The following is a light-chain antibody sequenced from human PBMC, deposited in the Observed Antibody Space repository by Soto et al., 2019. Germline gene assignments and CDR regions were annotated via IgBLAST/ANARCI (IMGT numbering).Light chain of an antibody. J-gene: IGLJ2*01. CDR2: GNS. CDR1: SSNIGAGYD. Sequence: QSVLTQPPSVSGAPGQRVTISCTGSSSNIGAGYDVQWYQQLPGTAPKLLIYGNSNRPSGVPDRFSGSKSGTSASLAITGLQAEDEADYYCQSYDSSLRGVFGGGTKLTVL. V-gene: IGLV1-40*01. CDR3: QSYDSSLRGV.